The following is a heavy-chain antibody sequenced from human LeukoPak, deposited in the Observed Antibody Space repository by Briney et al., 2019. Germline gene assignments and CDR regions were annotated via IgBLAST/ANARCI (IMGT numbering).Heavy chain of an antibody. D-gene: IGHD6-13*01. Sequence: GGSLRLSCAASGFTFSSYAMSWVRQAPGKGLGWVSAISGSGGSTYYADSVKGRFTISRDNSKNTLYLQMNSLRAEDTAVYYCAKDSSSWEGYYFDYWGQGTLVTVSS. J-gene: IGHJ4*02. CDR3: AKDSSSWEGYYFDY. CDR2: ISGSGGST. CDR1: GFTFSSYA. V-gene: IGHV3-23*01.